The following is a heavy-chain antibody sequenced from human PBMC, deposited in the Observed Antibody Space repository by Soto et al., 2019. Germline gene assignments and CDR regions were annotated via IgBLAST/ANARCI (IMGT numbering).Heavy chain of an antibody. V-gene: IGHV4-39*01. J-gene: IGHJ4*02. CDR3: GSLEGLATISYYFAY. Sequence: SETLSLTCTVSGGSVSSSSYYWGWVRQPPGKGLEWIGSVYYSGSTYYNPSLESRVTISVDKSKNQFSLKLMSSSAADTAVYYCGSLEGLATISYYFAYWGQGALVTVSS. CDR1: GGSVSSSSYY. D-gene: IGHD3-9*01. CDR2: VYYSGST.